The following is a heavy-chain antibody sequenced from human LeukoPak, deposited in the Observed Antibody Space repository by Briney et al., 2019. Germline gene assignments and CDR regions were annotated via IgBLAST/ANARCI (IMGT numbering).Heavy chain of an antibody. CDR1: GYSISSGYY. J-gene: IGHJ3*02. CDR2: LSYSGKT. D-gene: IGHD6-13*01. CDR3: ARGGEQQLVLSAFDI. Sequence: SETLSLTCTVSGYSISSGYYWGWIRQPPGEGLEWIGTLSYSGKTYYNPSLKTRVTISIDTSENQFSLKLTSATAADTAVYYCARGGEQQLVLSAFDIWGQGTMVTVSS. V-gene: IGHV4-38-2*02.